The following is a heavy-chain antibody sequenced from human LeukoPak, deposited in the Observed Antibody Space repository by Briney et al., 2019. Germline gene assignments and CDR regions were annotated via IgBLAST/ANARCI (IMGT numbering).Heavy chain of an antibody. Sequence: SETLSLTCAVYGGSFSGYYWSWIRQSPGTGLEWIGEINHGGSTDYNPSLMSRVSISANSSNNHFSLRLSSVTAADTAVYYCARGWYNYGSKTDSWGQGTLVTVSS. J-gene: IGHJ5*01. V-gene: IGHV4-34*01. CDR2: INHGGST. D-gene: IGHD3-10*01. CDR3: ARGWYNYGSKTDS. CDR1: GGSFSGYY.